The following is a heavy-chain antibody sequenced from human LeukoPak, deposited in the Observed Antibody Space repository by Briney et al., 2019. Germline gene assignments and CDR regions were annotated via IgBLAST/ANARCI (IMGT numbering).Heavy chain of an antibody. V-gene: IGHV3-74*01. CDR3: ARVRGLRGYYFDY. Sequence: GGSLRLSCAASGFNFRTYWMHWVRQAPGKGLVWVSRINSDETSTSYADSVKGRFTISRDNSKNTLYLQMNSLRAEDTAVYYCARVRGLRGYYFDYWGQGTLVTVSS. CDR1: GFNFRTYW. D-gene: IGHD5-12*01. J-gene: IGHJ4*02. CDR2: INSDETST.